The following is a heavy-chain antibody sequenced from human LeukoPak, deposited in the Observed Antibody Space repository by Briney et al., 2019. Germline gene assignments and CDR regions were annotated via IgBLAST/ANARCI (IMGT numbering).Heavy chain of an antibody. D-gene: IGHD3-3*01. CDR1: GFTFSSYW. CDR3: ARDRRYDFWSGYGYFDH. CDR2: IWYDGSNK. V-gene: IGHV3-33*08. J-gene: IGHJ4*02. Sequence: GGSLRLSCAASGFTFSSYWMTWVRRAPGKGLEWVAVIWYDGSNKYYADSVKGRFTISRDNSKNTLYLQMNSLRAEDTAVYYCARDRRYDFWSGYGYFDHWGQGTPVTVSS.